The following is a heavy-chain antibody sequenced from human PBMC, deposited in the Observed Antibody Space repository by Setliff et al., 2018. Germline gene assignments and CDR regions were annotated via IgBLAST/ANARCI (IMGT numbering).Heavy chain of an antibody. CDR1: GATFSSYG. V-gene: IGHV1-69*05. Sequence: SVKVSCKASGATFSSYGISWVRQAPGQGLEWMGGTIPMFGTTEYAQKFQGRLTIITDESMNTAFMQLSSLRSDDTAVYYCVREGVDSRSSTDYRYYMDVWGKGTTVTV. J-gene: IGHJ6*03. CDR3: VREGVDSRSSTDYRYYMDV. CDR2: TIPMFGTT. D-gene: IGHD3-22*01.